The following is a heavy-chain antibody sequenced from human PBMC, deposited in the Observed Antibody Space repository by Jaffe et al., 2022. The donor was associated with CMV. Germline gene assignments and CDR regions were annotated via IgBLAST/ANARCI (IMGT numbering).Heavy chain of an antibody. CDR3: ARSPGIAGDYYMDV. J-gene: IGHJ6*03. Sequence: QVTLRESGPALVKPTQTLTLTCTFSGFSLSISQMCVTWIRQPPGKALEWLARIDWDDDKYYNTSLRTRLTISKDTSKNQVVLTMTNMDPVDTGTYYCARSPGIAGDYYMDVWGKGTTVTVSS. CDR1: GFSLSISQMC. D-gene: IGHD6-13*01. CDR2: IDWDDDK. V-gene: IGHV2-70*15.